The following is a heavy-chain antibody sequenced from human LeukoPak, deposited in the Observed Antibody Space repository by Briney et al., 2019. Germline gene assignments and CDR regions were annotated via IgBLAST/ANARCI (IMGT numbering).Heavy chain of an antibody. D-gene: IGHD3-16*02. CDR3: ARGPLSSVTPPHWFDP. CDR1: GGTFSSYA. Sequence: VASVKVSCKASGGTFSSYAISWVRQAPGQGLEWMGRIIPIFGIANYAQKFQGRVTITADKSTSTAYMELSSLRSEDTAVYYCARGPLSSVTPPHWFDPWGQGTLVTVSS. CDR2: IIPIFGIA. J-gene: IGHJ5*02. V-gene: IGHV1-69*04.